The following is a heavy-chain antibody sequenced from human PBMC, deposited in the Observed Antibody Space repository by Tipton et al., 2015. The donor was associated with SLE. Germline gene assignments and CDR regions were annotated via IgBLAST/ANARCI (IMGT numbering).Heavy chain of an antibody. J-gene: IGHJ6*02. CDR1: GYSISSGYY. V-gene: IGHV4-61*09. Sequence: TLSLTCAVSGYSISSGYYWGWIRQPAGKGLEWIGYIYTSGSTNYNPSLKSRVTISVDTSKNQFSLKLSSVTAADTAVYYCARESSSSLYYGMDVWGQGTTVTVSS. CDR3: ARESSSSLYYGMDV. D-gene: IGHD6-6*01. CDR2: IYTSGST.